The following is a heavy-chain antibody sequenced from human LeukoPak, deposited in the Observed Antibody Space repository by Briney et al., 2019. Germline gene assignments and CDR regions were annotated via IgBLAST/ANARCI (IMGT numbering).Heavy chain of an antibody. Sequence: KPSETLSLTCTVSGGSISSSSYYWGWIRQPPGKGLEWIGSIYYSGSTYYNPSLQSRVTISVDRSKNQFSLKLSSVTAADTAVYYCARDAIAAAGTRGIGPWYFDLWGRGTLVTVSS. J-gene: IGHJ2*01. V-gene: IGHV4-39*02. CDR1: GGSISSSSYY. CDR2: IYYSGST. D-gene: IGHD6-13*01. CDR3: ARDAIAAAGTRGIGPWYFDL.